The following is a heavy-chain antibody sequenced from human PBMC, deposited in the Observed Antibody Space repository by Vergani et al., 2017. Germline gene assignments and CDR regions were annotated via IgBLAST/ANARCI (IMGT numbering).Heavy chain of an antibody. D-gene: IGHD4-11*01. CDR3: ARDLSYSTAWPFFDS. J-gene: IGHJ4*02. CDR2: ISGNNDDV. V-gene: IGHV3-21*01. Sequence: EVQLLESGGGLVQPGGSLRLSCEASGFTFSHYSMNWVRQAPGKGLEWVSSISGNNDDVYYADSVKGRFTISRDNAKNSLYLDMSSLRAEDTAMYFCARDLSYSTAWPFFDSRGQGTLVTVSS. CDR1: GFTFSHYS.